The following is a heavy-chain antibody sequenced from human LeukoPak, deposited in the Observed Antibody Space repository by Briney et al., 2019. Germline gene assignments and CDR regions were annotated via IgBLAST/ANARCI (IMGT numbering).Heavy chain of an antibody. CDR1: GYTFTGYY. Sequence: GASVKVSCKASGYTFTGYYMHWVRQAPGQGLEWMGWINPNSGGTNYAQKFQGRVTMTRDTSISTAYMELSRLRSDDTAVYYCARCGDIVVVPAAHNWFDPWGQGTLVTVSS. CDR3: ARCGDIVVVPAAHNWFDP. CDR2: INPNSGGT. V-gene: IGHV1-2*02. J-gene: IGHJ5*02. D-gene: IGHD2-2*01.